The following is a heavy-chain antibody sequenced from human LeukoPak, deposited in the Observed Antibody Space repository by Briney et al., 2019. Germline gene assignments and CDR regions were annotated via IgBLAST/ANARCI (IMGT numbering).Heavy chain of an antibody. Sequence: GGSLRLSCAASGLTFRNYWMHWVRQAPGKGLVWVSRINSDGSTTNYADSVKGRFTISRDNAKNTLYLQMNSLRAEDTAVYYCARVYGDFDYWGQGTLVTVSS. J-gene: IGHJ4*02. CDR3: ARVYGDFDY. V-gene: IGHV3-74*01. D-gene: IGHD4-17*01. CDR2: INSDGSTT. CDR1: GLTFRNYW.